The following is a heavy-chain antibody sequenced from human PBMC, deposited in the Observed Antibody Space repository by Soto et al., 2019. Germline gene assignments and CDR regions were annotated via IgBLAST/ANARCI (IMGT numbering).Heavy chain of an antibody. Sequence: QVQLQESGPGLVKPSETLSLTCTVSGGSVSSGDYYWSWIRQPPGKGLEWIGYIYYSGSTNYNPSLKRRVTISVDTSKNQFSLKLSSVTAADTAVYYCARDPTVYDFWSGSDKGGNWFDPWGQGTLVTVSS. D-gene: IGHD3-3*01. CDR2: IYYSGST. V-gene: IGHV4-61*08. CDR1: GGSVSSGDYY. CDR3: ARDPTVYDFWSGSDKGGNWFDP. J-gene: IGHJ5*02.